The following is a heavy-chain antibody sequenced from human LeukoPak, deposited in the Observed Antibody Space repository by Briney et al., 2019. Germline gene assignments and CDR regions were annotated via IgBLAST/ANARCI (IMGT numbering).Heavy chain of an antibody. D-gene: IGHD3-10*01. J-gene: IGHJ4*02. CDR2: IYYSGST. CDR3: ARSLPGSGAYYFDY. V-gene: IGHV4-59*08. Sequence: PSETLSLTRTVSGGSISSYYWSWIRQPPGKGLDWIGYIYYSGSTNYNPSLKSRVTISVDTSKNQFSLKLSSVTAADTAVYYCARSLPGSGAYYFDYWGQGTLVTVSS. CDR1: GGSISSYY.